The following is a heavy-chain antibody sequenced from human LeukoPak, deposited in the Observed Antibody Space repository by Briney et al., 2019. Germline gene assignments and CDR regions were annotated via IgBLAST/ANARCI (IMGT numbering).Heavy chain of an antibody. V-gene: IGHV1-69*05. CDR3: ASKWLVGGSFDY. J-gene: IGHJ4*02. CDR2: IIPFFGTA. Sequence: SVKVSCKASGGTFSSYAISWVRQAPGQGLEWMGRIIPFFGTANYAQKFQGRVTITTDESTSTAYMELSSLRSEDTAVYYCASKWLVGGSFDYWGQGTLVTVSS. CDR1: GGTFSSYA. D-gene: IGHD6-19*01.